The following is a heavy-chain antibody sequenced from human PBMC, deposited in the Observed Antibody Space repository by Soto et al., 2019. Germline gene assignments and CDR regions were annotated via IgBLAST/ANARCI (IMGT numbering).Heavy chain of an antibody. CDR2: IYYSGST. Sequence: SETLSLTCTVSGGSISSYYWSWIRQPPGKGLEWIGYIYYSGSTNYNPSLKSRVTISVDTSKNQFSLKLSSVTAADTAVYYCVRHGYSGYDWEHNWFDPWGQETLVTVS. V-gene: IGHV4-59*08. CDR1: GGSISSYY. D-gene: IGHD5-12*01. CDR3: VRHGYSGYDWEHNWFDP. J-gene: IGHJ5*02.